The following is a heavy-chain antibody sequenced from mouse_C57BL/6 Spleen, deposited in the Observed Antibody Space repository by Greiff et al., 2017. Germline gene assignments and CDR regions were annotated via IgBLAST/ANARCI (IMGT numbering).Heavy chain of an antibody. CDR1: GFSLTSYG. Sequence: VQVVESGPGLVQPSQSLSITCTVSGFSLTSYGVHWVRQSPGKGLEWLGVIWSGGSTDYNAAFISRLSISKDNSKSQVFFKMNSLQADDTAIYYCARNGLSTLVYFDYWGQGTTLTVSA. CDR3: ARNGLSTLVYFDY. J-gene: IGHJ2*01. V-gene: IGHV2-2*01. CDR2: IWSGGST.